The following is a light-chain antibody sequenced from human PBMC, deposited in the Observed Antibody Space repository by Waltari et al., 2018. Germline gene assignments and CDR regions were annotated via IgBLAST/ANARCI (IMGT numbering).Light chain of an antibody. CDR3: SSYTSSSTRV. CDR2: DVS. CDR1: SSDVGGYNY. V-gene: IGLV2-14*03. Sequence: QSALTQSASVSGSPGQSNTITCTGTSSDVGGYNYVPWYQQHPGKPPKLMIYDVSKRPSGVSNRFSGSKSGNTASLTISGLQAEDEADYYCSSYTSSSTRVFGTGTKVTVL. J-gene: IGLJ1*01.